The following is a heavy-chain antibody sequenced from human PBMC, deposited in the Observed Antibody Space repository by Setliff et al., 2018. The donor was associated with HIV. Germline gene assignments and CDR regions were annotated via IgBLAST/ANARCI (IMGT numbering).Heavy chain of an antibody. Sequence: GESLKISCRGFGYNFNNYWIDWVRQMPGKGLERMGTIYPSDSDTKYNPSFQGHVSISADRSIGTTYLQWSSLGASDTAMYYCAKAGGDSWGQGTLVTVSS. J-gene: IGHJ5*01. CDR2: IYPSDSDT. CDR1: GYNFNNYW. CDR3: AKAGGDS. V-gene: IGHV5-51*01. D-gene: IGHD3-10*01.